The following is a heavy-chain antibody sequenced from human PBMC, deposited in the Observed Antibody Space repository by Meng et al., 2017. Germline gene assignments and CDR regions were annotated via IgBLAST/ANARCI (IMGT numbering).Heavy chain of an antibody. D-gene: IGHD2-15*01. J-gene: IGHJ4*02. Sequence: QARPGLVRPSGTLSLTVAVSGGYISSSNWWSWVRQPPGKGLEWIGEIYHSGSTNYNPSLKSRVTISVDKSKNQFSLKLSSVTAADTAVYYCARWSIYCSGGSCYSFNYWGQGTLVTVSS. CDR1: GGYISSSNW. CDR2: IYHSGST. CDR3: ARWSIYCSGGSCYSFNY. V-gene: IGHV4-4*02.